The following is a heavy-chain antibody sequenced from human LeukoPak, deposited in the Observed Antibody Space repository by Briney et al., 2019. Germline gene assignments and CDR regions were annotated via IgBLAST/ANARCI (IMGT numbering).Heavy chain of an antibody. CDR3: ARSSGWHDFDY. V-gene: IGHV1-2*02. J-gene: IGHJ4*02. D-gene: IGHD6-19*01. CDR1: GYTFTSYD. Sequence: ASVKVSCKASGYTFTSYDINWVRQAPGQGPEWMGWINPNSGGTNYVQKFQGRVTMTRDTSINTAYMELSRLRSDDTAVYYCARSSGWHDFDYWGQGTLVTVSS. CDR2: INPNSGGT.